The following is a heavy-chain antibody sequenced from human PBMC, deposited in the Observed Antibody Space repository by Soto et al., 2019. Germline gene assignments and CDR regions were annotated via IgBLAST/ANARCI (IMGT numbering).Heavy chain of an antibody. V-gene: IGHV1-69*01. D-gene: IGHD3-10*01. Sequence: QVQLVQSGAEVKKPGSSVKVSCKASGGTFSSYAISWVRQAPGQGLEWMGGIIPIFGTANYAQKFQGRVTVTADESTSTAYMELSSLRSEDTAVYYCAREDKYGSGSYCWWVWGQGTLVTVSS. CDR2: IIPIFGTA. J-gene: IGHJ4*02. CDR3: AREDKYGSGSYCWWV. CDR1: GGTFSSYA.